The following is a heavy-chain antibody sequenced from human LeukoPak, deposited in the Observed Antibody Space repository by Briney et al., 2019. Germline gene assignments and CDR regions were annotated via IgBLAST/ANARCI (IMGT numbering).Heavy chain of an antibody. V-gene: IGHV1-69*06. J-gene: IGHJ4*02. CDR1: GGTFSSYA. CDR3: ARVGNYDISTGYYTFDY. D-gene: IGHD3-9*01. CDR2: IIPIFGTA. Sequence: SVKVSCKASGGTFSSYAISWVRQAPGQGLEWMGGIIPIFGTANYAQKFQGRVTITADKSTSTAYMELSSLRSEDTAVYYCARVGNYDISTGYYTFDYWGQGTLVTVSS.